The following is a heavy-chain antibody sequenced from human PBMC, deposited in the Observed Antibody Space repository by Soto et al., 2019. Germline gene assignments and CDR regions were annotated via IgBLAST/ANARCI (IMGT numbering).Heavy chain of an antibody. D-gene: IGHD6-13*01. CDR3: ARYSAAVGNFGY. CDR1: GFTFIDYS. V-gene: IGHV3-30-3*01. J-gene: IGHJ4*02. Sequence: GGSLRLSGAVCGFTFIDYSIHWVRHAPCKWLEWMAVISYDGINNDYADSVKGRFTISRDNSKNTVFLRMNSLRTDDTAVYYCARYSAAVGNFGYLGQRTLVTFSS. CDR2: ISYDGINN.